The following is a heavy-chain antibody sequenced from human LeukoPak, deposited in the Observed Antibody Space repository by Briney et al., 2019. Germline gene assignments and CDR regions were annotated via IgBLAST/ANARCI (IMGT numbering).Heavy chain of an antibody. J-gene: IGHJ3*02. CDR2: IYTSGST. V-gene: IGHV4-61*02. D-gene: IGHD2-2*01. CDR1: GGSISSGSYY. CDR3: ARSFVVVPAATFDAFDI. Sequence: PSQTLSLTCTVSGGSISSGSYYWSWIRQPAGKGLEWIGRIYTSGSTNYNPSLKSRVTISVDTSENQFSLKLSSVTAADTAVYYCARSFVVVPAATFDAFDIWGQGTMVTVSS.